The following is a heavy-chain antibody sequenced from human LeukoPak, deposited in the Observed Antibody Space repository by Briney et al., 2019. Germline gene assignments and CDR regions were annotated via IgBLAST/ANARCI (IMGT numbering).Heavy chain of an antibody. V-gene: IGHV3-23*01. D-gene: IGHD3-10*01. CDR1: GFNFKSHA. Sequence: GGSLRLSCVASGFNFKSHAMNWARQAPGQGLEWVSIISASGGAEDYADSVKGRFTISRDNSKNTVYLQMNSLRVEDTAVYYCAKDRGFGGIVPNYGMDVWGQGTTVTVSS. CDR3: AKDRGFGGIVPNYGMDV. CDR2: ISASGGAE. J-gene: IGHJ6*02.